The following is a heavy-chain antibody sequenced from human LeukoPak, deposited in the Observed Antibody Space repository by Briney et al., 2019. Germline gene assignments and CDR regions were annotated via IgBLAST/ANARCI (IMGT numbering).Heavy chain of an antibody. J-gene: IGHJ5*02. Sequence: SVKVSCKASGYTFTSYGISWVRQAPGQGLEWMGGIIPIFGTANYAQKFQGRVTITADESTSTAYMELSSLRSEDTAVYYCARDRSDNWFDPWGQGTLVTVSS. CDR2: IIPIFGTA. V-gene: IGHV1-69*13. CDR1: GYTFTSYG. CDR3: ARDRSDNWFDP.